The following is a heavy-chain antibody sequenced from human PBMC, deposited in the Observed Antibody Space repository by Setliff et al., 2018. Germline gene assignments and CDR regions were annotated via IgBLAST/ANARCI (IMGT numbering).Heavy chain of an antibody. CDR2: ISPHTGNT. D-gene: IGHD2-8*01. CDR1: GYTFDDYG. CDR3: SRLVRFCTRTACHRTLGEEV. V-gene: IGHV1-18*01. Sequence: ASVKVSCKTSGYTFDDYGIAWVRQAPGQGLEWMGWISPHTGNTYYTPKLHGGVTLTTDTSARTAYMELRSLSSDDTAVYYCSRLVRFCTRTACHRTLGEEVWGQGTLVTVSS. J-gene: IGHJ4*02.